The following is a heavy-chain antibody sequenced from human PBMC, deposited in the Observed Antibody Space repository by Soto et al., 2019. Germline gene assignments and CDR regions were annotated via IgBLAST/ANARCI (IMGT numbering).Heavy chain of an antibody. D-gene: IGHD2-15*01. Sequence: EVQLVESGGGLVQPGGSLKLSCAASGFTFSGSAMHWVRQASGKGLEWVGRIRSKANSYATAYAASVKGRFTISRDDSKNTAYLQMNSLKTEDTAVYYCTRPLVNFSGGSCYGYWGQGTLVTVSS. CDR1: GFTFSGSA. CDR2: IRSKANSYAT. V-gene: IGHV3-73*01. CDR3: TRPLVNFSGGSCYGY. J-gene: IGHJ4*02.